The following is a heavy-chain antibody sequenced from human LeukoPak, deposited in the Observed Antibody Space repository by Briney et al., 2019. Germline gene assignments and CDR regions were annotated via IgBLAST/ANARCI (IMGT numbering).Heavy chain of an antibody. D-gene: IGHD2-15*01. CDR2: ISAYNGNT. V-gene: IGHV1-18*01. Sequence: ASVKVSCKASGYTFTSYGISWVRQAPGQGLEWMGWISAYNGNTNYAQKLQGRVTMTTDTSTSTAYMELGSLRSDDTAVYYCARDRGVVVVAATWDYWGQGTLVTVSS. CDR3: ARDRGVVVVAATWDY. CDR1: GYTFTSYG. J-gene: IGHJ4*02.